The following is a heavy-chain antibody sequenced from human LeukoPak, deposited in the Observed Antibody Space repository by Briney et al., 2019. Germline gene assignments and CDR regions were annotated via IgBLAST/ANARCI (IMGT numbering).Heavy chain of an antibody. CDR3: ATTRTY. CDR2: IKSKSDGGTI. CDR1: GFTFSSTR. J-gene: IGHJ4*02. Sequence: NPGGSLRLSCAASGFTFSSTRMNWVRQAPGKGLEWVGRIKSKSDGGTIDYAAPVKGRFTISRDDSKNTLYLQMHSLTTEDTAVYYCATTRTYWGQGTLVTVSS. V-gene: IGHV3-15*07.